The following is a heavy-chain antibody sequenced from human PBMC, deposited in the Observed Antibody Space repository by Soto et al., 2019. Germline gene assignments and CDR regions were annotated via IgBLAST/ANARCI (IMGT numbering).Heavy chain of an antibody. CDR2: ISDDSSYI. V-gene: IGHV3-21*06. D-gene: IGHD2-21*01. J-gene: IGHJ4*02. CDR3: ETPYSFNN. CDR1: GFMFSAYT. Sequence: GGSLRLSCAASGFMFSAYTMNWVRQAPGKGLEWLSSISDDSSYIDYADSLRGRFTVSRDNARNSLYLQIDSLGAEDTAVYYCETPYSFNNWGQGTLVTVSS.